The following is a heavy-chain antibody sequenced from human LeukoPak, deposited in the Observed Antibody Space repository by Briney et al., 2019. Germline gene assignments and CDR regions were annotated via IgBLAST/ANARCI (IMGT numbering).Heavy chain of an antibody. J-gene: IGHJ4*02. Sequence: GGSLRLSCAASGFTFSSYWMHWVRQAPGKGLVWVSRINSDESSTSYADSVTGRFTISRDNAKNTLYLQMNGLTAEDTAVYYCARGEDAIVGVPGPNYWGQGTLVSVSS. CDR2: INSDESST. V-gene: IGHV3-74*01. CDR3: ARGEDAIVGVPGPNY. D-gene: IGHD1-26*01. CDR1: GFTFSSYW.